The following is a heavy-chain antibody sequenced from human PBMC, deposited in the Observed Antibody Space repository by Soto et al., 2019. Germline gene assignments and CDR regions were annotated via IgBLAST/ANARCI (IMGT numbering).Heavy chain of an antibody. CDR3: ARVSVKMATIFPDY. D-gene: IGHD5-12*01. J-gene: IGHJ4*02. CDR2: MNPNSGNT. V-gene: IGHV1-8*01. CDR1: GYTFTSYD. Sequence: QVQLVQSGAEVKKPGASVKVSCKASGYTFTSYDINWVRQATGQGLEWMGWMNPNSGNTGYAQKFQGRVTMTRNTSISTAYMELSSLRSEDTAVYYCARVSVKMATIFPDYWGQGTLVTVSS.